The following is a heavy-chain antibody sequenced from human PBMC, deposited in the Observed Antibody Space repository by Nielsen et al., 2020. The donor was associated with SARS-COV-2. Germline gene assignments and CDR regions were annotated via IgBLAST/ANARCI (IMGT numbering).Heavy chain of an antibody. CDR1: GGTFSSYA. CDR2: IIPIFGTA. CDR3: ATGRGERVPIWSGYQTVLDY. V-gene: IGHV1-69*13. Sequence: SVKVSCKASGGTFSSYAISWVRQAPGQGLEWMGGIIPIFGTANYAQKFQGRVTITADESTSTAYMELSSLRSEDTAVYYCATGRGERVPIWSGYQTVLDYWGQGTLVTVSS. J-gene: IGHJ4*02. D-gene: IGHD3-3*01.